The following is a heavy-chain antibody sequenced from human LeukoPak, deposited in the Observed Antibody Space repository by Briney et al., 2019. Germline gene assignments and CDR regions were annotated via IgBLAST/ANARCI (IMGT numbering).Heavy chain of an antibody. CDR3: ARLYFDFWSGYYGMDV. CDR1: GYTFTSYY. D-gene: IGHD3-3*01. V-gene: IGHV1-46*01. J-gene: IGHJ6*02. Sequence: ASVKVSCKASGYTFTSYYMHWVRQAPGQGLEWMGIINPSGGSTSYAQKFQGRVTMTRDTSTSTVYMELSSLRSEDTAVYYCARLYFDFWSGYYGMDVGGQGTTVTVSS. CDR2: INPSGGST.